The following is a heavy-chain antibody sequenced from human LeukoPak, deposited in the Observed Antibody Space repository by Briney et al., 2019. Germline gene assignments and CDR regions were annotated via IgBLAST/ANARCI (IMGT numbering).Heavy chain of an antibody. CDR2: IYYSGST. D-gene: IGHD2/OR15-2a*01. CDR1: GGSISSGSYY. Sequence: SETLSLTCTVSGGSISSGSYYWGWIRQPPGKGLEWIGYIYYSGSTNYNPSLKSRVTISVDTSKNQFSLKLSSVTAADTAVYYCARVGQYFFIDYWGQGTLVTVSS. J-gene: IGHJ4*02. CDR3: ARVGQYFFIDY. V-gene: IGHV4-61*01.